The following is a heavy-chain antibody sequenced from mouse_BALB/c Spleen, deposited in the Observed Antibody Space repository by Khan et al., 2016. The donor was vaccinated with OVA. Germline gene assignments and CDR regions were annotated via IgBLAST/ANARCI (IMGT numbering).Heavy chain of an antibody. D-gene: IGHD2-14*01. CDR2: INTYTGEP. CDR3: TRRNYRYDRHCDV. CDR1: QSTFTNYG. Sequence: QVQLQQSGPELKKPGETVKISCKASQSTFTNYGMNWVKQAPGKGLKWMGWINTYTGEPTYADDFKGRFAFSLETSASTAYLQINDLKNEDTATYCWTRRNYRYDRHCDVWGAGTTVTGSS. V-gene: IGHV9-3-1*01. J-gene: IGHJ1*01.